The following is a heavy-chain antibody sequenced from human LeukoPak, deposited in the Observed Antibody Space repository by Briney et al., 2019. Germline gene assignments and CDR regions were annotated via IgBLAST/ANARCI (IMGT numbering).Heavy chain of an antibody. CDR2: ISASSGTI. D-gene: IGHD3-16*01. CDR3: ARRSEFGVLYYMDV. Sequence: GGSLRLSCAASGFTFSTYSMNWVRQAPGKGLEWVSYISASSGTIYYADSVKGRFTISRDNARNSLHLQMNSLRAEDTAVYYCARRSEFGVLYYMDVWGKGTTVTVSS. V-gene: IGHV3-48*01. CDR1: GFTFSTYS. J-gene: IGHJ6*03.